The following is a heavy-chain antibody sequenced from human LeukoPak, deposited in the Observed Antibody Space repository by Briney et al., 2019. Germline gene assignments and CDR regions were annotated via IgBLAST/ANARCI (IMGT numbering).Heavy chain of an antibody. Sequence: GGSLRLSCAASGFTFSSYWMRWVSQAPGKGLEWVANIKQDGSEKNYVDSVKGQFTISRDNAKNSMYLQMNSLRAEDTAVYYCARDPSPLSCYWGQGTLVTVSS. CDR2: IKQDGSEK. J-gene: IGHJ4*02. D-gene: IGHD2-15*01. V-gene: IGHV3-7*01. CDR1: GFTFSSYW. CDR3: ARDPSPLSCY.